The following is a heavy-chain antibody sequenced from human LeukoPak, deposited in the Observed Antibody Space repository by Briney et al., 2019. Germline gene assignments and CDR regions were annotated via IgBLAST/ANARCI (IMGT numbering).Heavy chain of an antibody. V-gene: IGHV3-30*18. Sequence: PRGSLRLSCAASGFTFSSYEMNWVRQAPGKGLEWVAVISYDGSNKYYADSVKGRFTISRDNSKNTLYLQMNSLRAEDTAVYYCAKGRWFDPWGQGTLVTVSS. CDR1: GFTFSSYE. CDR2: ISYDGSNK. CDR3: AKGRWFDP. J-gene: IGHJ5*02.